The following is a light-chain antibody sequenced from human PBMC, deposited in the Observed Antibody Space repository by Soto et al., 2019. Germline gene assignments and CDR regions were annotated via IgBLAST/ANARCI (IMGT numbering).Light chain of an antibody. CDR1: QSVSSSY. V-gene: IGKV3-20*01. CDR3: QQYGSSSMDT. J-gene: IGKJ2*01. Sequence: EIVLTQSPGTLSLSPGERDTLSCRASQSVSSSYLAWYQQKPGQAPRLLIYGASSRATGIPDRFSGSGSGTDFTLTISRLEPEDFAVYYCQQYGSSSMDTFGQGTKLEIK. CDR2: GAS.